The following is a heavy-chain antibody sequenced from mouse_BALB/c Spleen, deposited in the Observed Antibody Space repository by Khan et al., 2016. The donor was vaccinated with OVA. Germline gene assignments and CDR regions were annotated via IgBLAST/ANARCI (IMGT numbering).Heavy chain of an antibody. J-gene: IGHJ1*01. Sequence: LVESGPELKKPGETVKISCKASGFTFTNYGMNWVKQAPGKGLKWMGWINTYTGEPTYGDDFKGRFALSLATSASTAYLQINNLINEDMATYFCARISSYWYSDFWGAGTTVTVSS. CDR2: INTYTGEP. V-gene: IGHV9-1*02. CDR3: ARISSYWYSDF. D-gene: IGHD6-2*01. CDR1: GFTFTNYG.